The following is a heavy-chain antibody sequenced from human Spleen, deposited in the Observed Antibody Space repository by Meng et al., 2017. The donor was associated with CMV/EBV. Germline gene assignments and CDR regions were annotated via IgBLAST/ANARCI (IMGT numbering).Heavy chain of an antibody. Sequence: SETLSLTCTVSGGSISSGGYYWSWIRQHPGKGLEWIGYIYYSGSTYYSPSLKSRVTISVDTSKNQFSLKLRSVTAADTAVYYCARGDYTNGVDYWGQGTLVTVSS. CDR3: ARGDYTNGVDY. J-gene: IGHJ4*02. D-gene: IGHD4-11*01. CDR2: IYYSGST. V-gene: IGHV4-31*03. CDR1: GGSISSGGYY.